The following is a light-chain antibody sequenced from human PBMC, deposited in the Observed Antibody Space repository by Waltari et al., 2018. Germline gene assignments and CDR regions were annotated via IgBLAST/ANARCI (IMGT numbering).Light chain of an antibody. CDR1: QSLLYTSDKNNY. V-gene: IGKV4-1*01. J-gene: IGKJ4*01. Sequence: DIVLTQPPDSLSVSLGERATINCKSSQSLLYTSDKNNYLAWFQHKRGQPPKLLIHWASAREPGVPDRFSGSGSGTDFTLTISSLQAEDVAVYYCQQYYTTRLTFGGGTNVEIK. CDR2: WAS. CDR3: QQYYTTRLT.